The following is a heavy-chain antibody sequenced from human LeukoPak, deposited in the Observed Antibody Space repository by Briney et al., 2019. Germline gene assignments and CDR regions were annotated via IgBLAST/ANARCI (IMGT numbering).Heavy chain of an antibody. CDR2: IWYDGSNK. V-gene: IGHV3-33*01. J-gene: IGHJ4*02. CDR1: GFTFSNCG. Sequence: GGSLRLSCAASGFTFSNCGMHWVRQAPGKGLEWVAVIWYDGSNKYYGDSMKGRFTISRDNSKNTLYLQMNSLRAEDTAVYYCARERERYDFGYWGQGTLVTVSS. CDR3: ARERERYDFGY. D-gene: IGHD3-3*01.